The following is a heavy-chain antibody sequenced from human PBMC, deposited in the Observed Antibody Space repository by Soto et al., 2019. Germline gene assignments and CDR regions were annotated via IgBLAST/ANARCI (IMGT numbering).Heavy chain of an antibody. CDR3: ARDQGVDIVATTVDY. Sequence: ASVKVSCKASGYTFTSYGISWARQAPGQGLEWMGWITAYTGNTNYAQKLQGRATMTTDPPTSTAYMELRSLRSDDTAVYYCARDQGVDIVATTVDYWGQGTQVTVSS. CDR2: ITAYTGNT. CDR1: GYTFTSYG. J-gene: IGHJ4*02. D-gene: IGHD5-12*01. V-gene: IGHV1-18*01.